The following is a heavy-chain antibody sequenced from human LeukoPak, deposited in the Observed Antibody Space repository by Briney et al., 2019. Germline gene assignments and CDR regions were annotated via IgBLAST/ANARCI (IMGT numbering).Heavy chain of an antibody. V-gene: IGHV3-9*01. CDR1: GFTFDDYA. CDR3: AKDSPGGIAVS. CDR2: ISWNSGSI. D-gene: IGHD6-19*01. J-gene: IGHJ5*02. Sequence: GRSLRLSCAASGFTFDDYAMHWVRHAPGKGLEWVSGISWNSGSIVYADSVKGRFTISRDNAKNSLYLQMNSLRAEDTALYYCAKDSPGGIAVSWGQGTLVTVSS.